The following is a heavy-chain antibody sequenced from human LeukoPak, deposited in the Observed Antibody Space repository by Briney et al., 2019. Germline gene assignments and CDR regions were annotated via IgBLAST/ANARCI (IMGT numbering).Heavy chain of an antibody. CDR3: ARGSRYGIAY. J-gene: IGHJ4*02. Sequence: ASVKVSCKASGYTFINYYMHWVRQAPGQGLEWMGIINPSGGSTSYAPKFQGRVTMTRDTSTSTVYMELSSLKFEDTAVYYCARGSRYGIAYWGQGTLVTVSS. CDR1: GYTFINYY. D-gene: IGHD2-15*01. CDR2: INPSGGST. V-gene: IGHV1-46*01.